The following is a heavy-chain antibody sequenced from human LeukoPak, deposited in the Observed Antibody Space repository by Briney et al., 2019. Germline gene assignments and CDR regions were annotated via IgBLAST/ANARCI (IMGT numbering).Heavy chain of an antibody. Sequence: GGSLRLSCAASGFSFRAHDMHWVRQAPGKGLEWVALFGYDGSREYYTDSVEGRFTISRDNAKNTLYLQMNSLRVEDTAVYYCARESGSRGDFDYWGQGTLVTVSS. CDR2: FGYDGSRE. CDR1: GFSFRAHD. D-gene: IGHD1-26*01. V-gene: IGHV3-33*01. CDR3: ARESGSRGDFDY. J-gene: IGHJ4*02.